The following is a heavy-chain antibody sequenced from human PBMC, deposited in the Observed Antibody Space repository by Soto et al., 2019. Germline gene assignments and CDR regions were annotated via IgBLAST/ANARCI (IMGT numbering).Heavy chain of an antibody. D-gene: IGHD6-25*01. Sequence: QVQLVESGGGVVQPGRSLRLPCAASGFTFSSHGMHWVRQAPGKGLEWVAVIWYDGSKKYYAGSVKGRFTISRDDSKNTLYLEMNSLRAEDTAVYYCARDPASSMDVWGQGTTVIVSS. J-gene: IGHJ6*02. CDR3: ARDPASSMDV. CDR1: GFTFSSHG. CDR2: IWYDGSKK. V-gene: IGHV3-33*01.